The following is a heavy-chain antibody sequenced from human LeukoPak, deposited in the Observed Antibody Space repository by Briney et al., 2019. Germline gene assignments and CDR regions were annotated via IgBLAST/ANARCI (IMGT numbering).Heavy chain of an antibody. CDR1: GFTFSDYY. V-gene: IGHV3-11*01. D-gene: IGHD3-3*01. CDR2: ISSSGSTI. Sequence: GGSLRLSCAASGFTFSDYYMSWIRQAPGKGLEWVSYISSSGSTIYYADSVKGRFTISRDNAKNSLYLQMNSLRAEDTTVYYCATRGDYDFWSGYSMDYWGQGTLVTVSS. J-gene: IGHJ4*02. CDR3: ATRGDYDFWSGYSMDY.